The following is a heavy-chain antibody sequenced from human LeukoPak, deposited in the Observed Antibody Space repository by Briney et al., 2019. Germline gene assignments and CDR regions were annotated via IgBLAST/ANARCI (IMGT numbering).Heavy chain of an antibody. CDR1: GFTFSNYG. V-gene: IGHV3-30*02. CDR3: ATYRQVLLPFES. J-gene: IGHJ4*02. D-gene: IGHD2-8*02. CDR2: IRFDGSTK. Sequence: PGGSLRLSCATSGFTFSNYGMYWVRQAPGKGLEWVAFIRFDGSTKYYADSVRGRFTISRDNSKSTLSLQMNSLRAEDTAIYYCATYRQVLLPFESWGQGTLVTVSS.